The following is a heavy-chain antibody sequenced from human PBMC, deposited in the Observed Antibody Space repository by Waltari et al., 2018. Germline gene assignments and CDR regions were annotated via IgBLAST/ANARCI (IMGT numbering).Heavy chain of an antibody. CDR2: IYYTGST. Sequence: QVQLQESGPGLVKPSETLSLTCTVSGGSVSSGSYYWNWIRQSPGKGLEWVGYIYYTGSTNYNPALKSRGTRSVDTSKNQCSLKLSSLTAADTAVYYWATVDAGWYGFDYWGQGTLVTVSS. D-gene: IGHD6-19*01. V-gene: IGHV4-61*01. J-gene: IGHJ4*02. CDR1: GGSVSSGSYY. CDR3: ATVDAGWYGFDY.